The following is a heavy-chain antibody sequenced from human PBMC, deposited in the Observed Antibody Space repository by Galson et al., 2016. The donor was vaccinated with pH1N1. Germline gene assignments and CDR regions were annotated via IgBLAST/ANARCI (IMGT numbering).Heavy chain of an antibody. CDR1: GYSFSTYW. J-gene: IGHJ6*03. Sequence: QSGAEVKKPGESLKISCKGTGYSFSTYWIAWVRQMPGEGLGWMGIIYLGDSDTRYSPSFQGQVTISADKSISAAYLQWSSLQASDTAMYFWARLGRPATIDYHYYMDVWGKGTTVTVSS. CDR2: IYLGDSDT. D-gene: IGHD2-2*01. CDR3: ARLGRPATIDYHYYMDV. V-gene: IGHV5-51*03.